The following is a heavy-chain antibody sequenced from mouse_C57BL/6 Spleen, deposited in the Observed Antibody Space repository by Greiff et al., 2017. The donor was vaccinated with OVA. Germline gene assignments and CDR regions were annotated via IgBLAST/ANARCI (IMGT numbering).Heavy chain of an antibody. CDR2: ISGGGGNT. V-gene: IGHV5-9*01. CDR3: ARHETAQATGWFAY. CDR1: GFTFSSYT. J-gene: IGHJ3*01. D-gene: IGHD3-2*02. Sequence: EVQGVESGGGLVKPGGSLKLSCAASGFTFSSYTMSWVRQTPEKRLEWVATISGGGGNTYYPDSVKGRFTISRDNAKNTLYLQMSSLRSEDTALYYCARHETAQATGWFAYWGQGTLVTVSA.